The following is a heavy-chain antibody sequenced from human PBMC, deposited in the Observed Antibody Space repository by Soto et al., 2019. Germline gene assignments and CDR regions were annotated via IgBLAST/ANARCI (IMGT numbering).Heavy chain of an antibody. CDR3: ARGYGTSGYWTGFNS. V-gene: IGHV3-21*01. D-gene: IGHD3-22*01. J-gene: IGHJ4*02. CDR2: IIISSSSI. Sequence: GGSLRLSCAASGFTFSSYSMSWVRQGPGKGLEWVSSIIISSSSIYYADSLKGRFTISRDKAKNSLYLHMNSLTAEDTAVYYCARGYGTSGYWTGFNSWAQGALVTVSS. CDR1: GFTFSSYS.